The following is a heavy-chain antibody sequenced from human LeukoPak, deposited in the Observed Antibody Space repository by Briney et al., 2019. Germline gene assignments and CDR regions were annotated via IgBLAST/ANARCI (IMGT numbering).Heavy chain of an antibody. J-gene: IGHJ4*02. CDR1: GFTFSSYG. Sequence: GGSLRLSCAASGFTFSSYGMHWVRQAPGKGLEWVAFIRYDGSNKYYADSVKGRFTISRDNSKNTLYLQMNSLRAEDTAVYYCAKDRIQLWSVLADWGQGTLVTVSS. D-gene: IGHD5-18*01. CDR2: IRYDGSNK. CDR3: AKDRIQLWSVLAD. V-gene: IGHV3-30*02.